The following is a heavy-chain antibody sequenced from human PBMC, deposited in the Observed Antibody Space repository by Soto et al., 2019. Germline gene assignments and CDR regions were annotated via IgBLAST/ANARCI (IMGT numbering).Heavy chain of an antibody. D-gene: IGHD2-2*01. V-gene: IGHV1-2*02. J-gene: IGHJ2*01. CDR3: AIRTGQLAIISEFDGDWFFEV. Sequence: ASVKVSCKASGYTFTEYYIHWVRQAPGQGLEWVGWINPDSGGTNLAQRFQGRVTMTSDTSINTAYMELSSLRSDDTAVYYCAIRTGQLAIISEFDGDWFFEVWGRGTLVTVSS. CDR1: GYTFTEYY. CDR2: INPDSGGT.